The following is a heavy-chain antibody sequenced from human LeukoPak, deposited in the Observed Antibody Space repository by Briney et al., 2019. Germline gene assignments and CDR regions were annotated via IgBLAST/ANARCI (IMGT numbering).Heavy chain of an antibody. D-gene: IGHD3-10*02. Sequence: GASLRLSCVASGFTFSTYAMTWVRQAPGKGLEWVSGISGSGSNTHYADSVKGRFTISRDNSNNTLYLQMNSLRGEDTAVYYCAKGVRGWGQGTLVTVSS. CDR3: AKGVRG. CDR1: GFTFSTYA. V-gene: IGHV3-23*01. J-gene: IGHJ4*02. CDR2: ISGSGSNT.